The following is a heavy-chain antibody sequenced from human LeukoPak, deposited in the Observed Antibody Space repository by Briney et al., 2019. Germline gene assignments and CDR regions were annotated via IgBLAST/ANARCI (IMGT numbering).Heavy chain of an antibody. J-gene: IGHJ4*02. CDR2: ISYDGSNK. V-gene: IGHV3-30-3*01. CDR1: GFTFSSYA. Sequence: PGGSLRLSCAASGFTFSSYAMHWVRQAPGKGLEWVAVISYDGSNKYYADSVKGRFTISRDNSKNTLYLQMNSLRAEDTAVYYCARFQQELFDLFDYWGQGTLATVSS. D-gene: IGHD3-9*01. CDR3: ARFQQELFDLFDY.